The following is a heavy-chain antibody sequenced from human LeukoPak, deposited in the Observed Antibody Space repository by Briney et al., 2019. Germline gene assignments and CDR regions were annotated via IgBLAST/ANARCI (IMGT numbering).Heavy chain of an antibody. J-gene: IGHJ4*02. V-gene: IGHV4-34*01. CDR2: VNHGGST. CDR1: GDPFSAYY. CDR3: AREGGSNTLRFDY. D-gene: IGHD1-26*01. Sequence: SETLSLTCAVYGDPFSAYYWSWLRQSPGKGLEWIGEVNHGGSTNYNPSLKSRVTISVDTSKNQFPLKLASVTAADSGVYYCAREGGSNTLRFDYWGQGTLISVSS.